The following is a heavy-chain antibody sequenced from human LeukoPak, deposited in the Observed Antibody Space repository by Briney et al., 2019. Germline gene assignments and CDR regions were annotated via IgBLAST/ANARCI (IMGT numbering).Heavy chain of an antibody. D-gene: IGHD2-8*02. CDR3: AKRGLYGTVPFYGMDV. CDR2: IGRTT. Sequence: GGSLRLSCAASGFTFSSFSMRWVRQAPGKGLEYVSGIGRTTYYAESVKGRCTISRDNSKNTLFLQMNSLRAEDTAVYYCAKRGLYGTVPFYGMDVWGQGTTVTVSS. J-gene: IGHJ6*02. V-gene: IGHV3-23*01. CDR1: GFTFSSFS.